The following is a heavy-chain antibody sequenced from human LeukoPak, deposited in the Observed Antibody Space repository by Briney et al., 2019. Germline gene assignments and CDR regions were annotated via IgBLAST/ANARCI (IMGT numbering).Heavy chain of an antibody. D-gene: IGHD2-15*01. CDR3: AKGRDCSGGSCLGFDY. V-gene: IGHV3-23*01. J-gene: IGHJ4*02. Sequence: PGGSLRLSCAASGFTFSSYAMSWVRQAPGKGLEWVSAISGSGGSTYYADSVKGRFTISRDNSKNTLYLQMNSLRAEDTAVYYCAKGRDCSGGSCLGFDYWGQGTLVTVSS. CDR1: GFTFSSYA. CDR2: ISGSGGST.